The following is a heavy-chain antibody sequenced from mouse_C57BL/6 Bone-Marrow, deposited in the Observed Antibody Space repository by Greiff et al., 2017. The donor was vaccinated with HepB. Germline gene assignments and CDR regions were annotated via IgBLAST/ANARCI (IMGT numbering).Heavy chain of an antibody. V-gene: IGHV7-1*01. CDR1: GFTFSDFY. J-gene: IGHJ4*01. CDR2: SRNKANDYTT. CDR3: ARDAWYDYDARAMDY. D-gene: IGHD2-4*01. Sequence: EVQVVESGGGLVQSGRSLRLSCATSGFTFSDFYMEWVRQAPGKGLEWIAASRNKANDYTTEYSASVKGRFIVSRDTSQSILYLQMNALRAEDTAIYYCARDAWYDYDARAMDYWGQGTSVTVSS.